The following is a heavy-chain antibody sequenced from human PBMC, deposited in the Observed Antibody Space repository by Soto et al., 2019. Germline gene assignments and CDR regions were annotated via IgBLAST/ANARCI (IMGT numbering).Heavy chain of an antibody. CDR3: ARERFCGGDCYPRAGFDC. V-gene: IGHV1-69*13. CDR2: IIPIFGTA. Sequence: SVKVSCKASGGTFSSYAISWVRQAPGQGLEWMGGIIPIFGTANYAQKFQGRVTITADESTSTAYMELSSLRSEDTAVYYCARERFCGGDCYPRAGFDCWGQGTLVTVSS. CDR1: GGTFSSYA. D-gene: IGHD2-21*02. J-gene: IGHJ4*02.